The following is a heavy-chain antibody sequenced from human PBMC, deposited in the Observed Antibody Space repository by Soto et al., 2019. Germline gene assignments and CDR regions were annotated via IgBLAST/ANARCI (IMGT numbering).Heavy chain of an antibody. Sequence: SETLSLTCTVSGGSISSYYWSWIRQPPGKGLEWIGYIYYSGSTNYNPSLKSRVTISVDTSKNQFSLKLSSVTAADTAVYYCARAELAYQRRWFDPWGQGTLVTVSS. CDR3: ARAELAYQRRWFDP. D-gene: IGHD2-2*01. CDR2: IYYSGST. J-gene: IGHJ5*02. CDR1: GGSISSYY. V-gene: IGHV4-59*01.